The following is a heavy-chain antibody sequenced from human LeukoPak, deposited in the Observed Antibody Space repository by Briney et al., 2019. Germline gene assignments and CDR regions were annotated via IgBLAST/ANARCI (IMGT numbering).Heavy chain of an antibody. V-gene: IGHV3-23*01. CDR2: ISPSGGGT. J-gene: IGHJ4*02. CDR1: GFTFSSYG. CDR3: AKRGGTTVSSRNSRRRGFYFDY. D-gene: IGHD4-17*01. Sequence: PGGSLRLSCAASGFTFSSYGMNWVRQAPGKGLEWISGISPSGGGTYYADFVKGRFTISRDDSKNTLYLQMNSLRAEDTAVYYCAKRGGTTVSSRNSRRRGFYFDYWGQGTLVTVSS.